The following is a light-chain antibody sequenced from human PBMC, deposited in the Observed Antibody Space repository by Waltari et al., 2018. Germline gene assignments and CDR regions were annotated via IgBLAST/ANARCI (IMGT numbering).Light chain of an antibody. J-gene: IGKJ1*01. CDR1: HGSVGW. V-gene: IGKV1-5*03. Sequence: TWRARHGSVGWLAWYQQKPGQAPRLLIYKASNLESGIPARFSGSGSGTEFTLTISSLQPDDFATYYCQQYKSYSRTFGQGTRVEIK. CDR3: QQYKSYSRT. CDR2: KAS.